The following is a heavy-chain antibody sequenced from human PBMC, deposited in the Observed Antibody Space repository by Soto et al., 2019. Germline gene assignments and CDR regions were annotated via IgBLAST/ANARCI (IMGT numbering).Heavy chain of an antibody. Sequence: GGSLRLSCAASGFTFSSYAMSWVRQAPGKGLEGVSGISGSGGSTYYADSVKGRFTISRDNSKNTLYLQVNSLRAEDTAVYYCAKGFRYDILTGYSYWGQGTLVNVSS. CDR1: GFTFSSYA. D-gene: IGHD3-9*01. CDR2: ISGSGGST. J-gene: IGHJ4*02. CDR3: AKGFRYDILTGYSY. V-gene: IGHV3-23*01.